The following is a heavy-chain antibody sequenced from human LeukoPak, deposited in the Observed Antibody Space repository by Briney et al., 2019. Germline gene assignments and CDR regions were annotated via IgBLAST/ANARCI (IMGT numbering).Heavy chain of an antibody. CDR2: IKSKTEGGTT. Sequence: GGSLRLSCAASGFTFSNAYMSWVRQAPGKGLEWIGRIKSKTEGGTTDYAAPVTGRFTIARDDSKNTLYLQMHSLKTEDTAVYYCTSSGNYALAPWGQGTLVTVSS. CDR1: GFTFSNAY. D-gene: IGHD1-26*01. CDR3: TSSGNYALAP. J-gene: IGHJ5*02. V-gene: IGHV3-15*01.